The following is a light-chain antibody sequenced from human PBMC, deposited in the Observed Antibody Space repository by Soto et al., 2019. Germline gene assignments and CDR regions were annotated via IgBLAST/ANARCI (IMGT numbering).Light chain of an antibody. CDR3: QHYKNWPYT. Sequence: EIVVTQSPATLSVSPGEGATLSCRASQSVSTNLAWYQQKPGQAPRLLIYGASTRATGIPAKFSGSGSGTEFTLTISSLQSEDFAVYYCQHYKNWPYTFGQGTKLEIK. CDR2: GAS. V-gene: IGKV3-15*01. CDR1: QSVSTN. J-gene: IGKJ2*01.